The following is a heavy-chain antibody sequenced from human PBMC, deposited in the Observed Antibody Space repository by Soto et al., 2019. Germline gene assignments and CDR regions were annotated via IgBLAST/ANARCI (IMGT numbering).Heavy chain of an antibody. D-gene: IGHD1-7*01. Sequence: GGSLRLSCAASGFTFSSYAMSWVRQAPGKGLEWVSAISGSGGSTYYADSVKGRFTISRDNSKNTLYLQMNSLRAEDMAVYYCAKDRNWNYADLQFDPWGQGTLVTVSS. CDR3: AKDRNWNYADLQFDP. CDR1: GFTFSSYA. CDR2: ISGSGGST. J-gene: IGHJ5*02. V-gene: IGHV3-23*01.